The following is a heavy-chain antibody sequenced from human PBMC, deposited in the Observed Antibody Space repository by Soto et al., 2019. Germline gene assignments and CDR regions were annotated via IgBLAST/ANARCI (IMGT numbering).Heavy chain of an antibody. CDR1: GYTFTGYY. V-gene: IGHV1-2*02. CDR2: INPNSGGT. J-gene: IGHJ4*02. CDR3: ARSVVVVAALDY. D-gene: IGHD2-15*01. Sequence: ASVKVSCKASGYTFTGYYMHWVRQAPGQGLEWMGWINPNSGGTNYAQKFQGRVTMTRDTSISTAYMELSRLRSDDTAVYYCARSVVVVAALDYWGRGTLVTVSS.